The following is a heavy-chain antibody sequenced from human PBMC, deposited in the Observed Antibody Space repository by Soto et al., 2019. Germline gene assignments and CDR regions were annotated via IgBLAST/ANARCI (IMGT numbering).Heavy chain of an antibody. CDR2: IYHSGTT. J-gene: IGHJ4*02. V-gene: IGHV4-38-2*01. Sequence: SETLSLTCAVPGDSISSGYYWAWIRQPPGRGLEWIGSIYHSGTTYYNPSLTSRVTISVDTSKNQFSLTLSSVTAADSAVYYCARQRGNYFDYWGQGSLVPVSS. D-gene: IGHD3-10*01. CDR1: GDSISSGYY. CDR3: ARQRGNYFDY.